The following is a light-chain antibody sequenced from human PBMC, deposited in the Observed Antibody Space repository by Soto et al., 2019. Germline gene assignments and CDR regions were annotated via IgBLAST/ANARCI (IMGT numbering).Light chain of an antibody. CDR3: QQRSNWPPIT. J-gene: IGKJ5*01. Sequence: EIVMTQSPATLSVSPGERATLSCRASQSVSSNLAWYQQKPGQAPRLLIYGASTRATGIPARFSGSGSGTEFTLTISGLQSEDSGVYYCQQRSNWPPITFGQGTRLEIK. CDR1: QSVSSN. CDR2: GAS. V-gene: IGKV3-15*01.